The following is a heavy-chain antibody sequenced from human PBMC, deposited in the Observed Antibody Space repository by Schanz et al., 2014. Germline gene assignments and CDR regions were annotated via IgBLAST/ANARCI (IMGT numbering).Heavy chain of an antibody. CDR1: GYTFTSHG. CDR3: ARDRLECGAECYSVEVFEI. CDR2: INPSLGLA. J-gene: IGHJ4*02. Sequence: QVQLVQSGAEVKKPGASVKVSCKASGYTFTSHGISWVRQAPGQGLEWMGWINPSLGLAKYEQKFQDKVTITADTSTTTAYMELSGLRSEDTAVYYCARDRLECGAECYSVEVFEIWGQGTLXIVSS. V-gene: IGHV1-69*10. D-gene: IGHD2-21*01.